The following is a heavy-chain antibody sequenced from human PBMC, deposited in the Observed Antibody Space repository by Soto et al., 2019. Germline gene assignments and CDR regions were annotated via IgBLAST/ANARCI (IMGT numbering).Heavy chain of an antibody. CDR3: ASDSGSGYDNYYYYGMDV. Sequence: QVQLVQSGAEVKKPGSSVKVSCKASGGTFSSYAISWVRQAPGQGLEWMGGIIPIFGTANYAKKLQGRVTITADKSTSTAYMELSSLRSEDTAVYYCASDSGSGYDNYYYYGMDVWGQGTTVTVSS. CDR1: GGTFSSYA. J-gene: IGHJ6*02. V-gene: IGHV1-69*06. D-gene: IGHD5-12*01. CDR2: IIPIFGTA.